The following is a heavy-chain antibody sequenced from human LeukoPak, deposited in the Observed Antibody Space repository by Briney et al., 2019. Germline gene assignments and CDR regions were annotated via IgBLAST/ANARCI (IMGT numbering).Heavy chain of an antibody. D-gene: IGHD3-10*01. Sequence: ASVKVSCKASGYTFAGYYMHWVRQAPGQGLEWMGWINPNSGGTNYAQKFQGRVTMTRDTSTSTAYMELSRPRSDDTAVYYCARWGIRGGPAVVYFDYWGQGTLVTVSS. CDR1: GYTFAGYY. V-gene: IGHV1-2*02. CDR3: ARWGIRGGPAVVYFDY. J-gene: IGHJ4*02. CDR2: INPNSGGT.